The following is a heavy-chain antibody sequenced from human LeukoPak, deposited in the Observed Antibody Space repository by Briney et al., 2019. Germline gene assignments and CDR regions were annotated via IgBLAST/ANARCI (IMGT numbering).Heavy chain of an antibody. CDR2: ISSSTSYI. CDR3: ARGREQQLPN. J-gene: IGHJ4*02. CDR1: GFTFTYYS. Sequence: GSLRLSCAASGFTFTYYSMNWVRQAPGRGLEWVSSISSSTSYIYYADSVKGRFTTSRDNAKNSLYLQMNSLRAEDTAVYYCARGREQQLPNWGQGTLVTVSS. D-gene: IGHD6-13*01. V-gene: IGHV3-21*01.